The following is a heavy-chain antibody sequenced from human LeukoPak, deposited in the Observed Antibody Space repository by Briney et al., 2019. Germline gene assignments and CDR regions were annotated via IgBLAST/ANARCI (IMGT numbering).Heavy chain of an antibody. CDR3: ARHMRDGYKWSFFNY. J-gene: IGHJ4*02. CDR2: IYYSGST. CDR1: GGSISSSSYY. D-gene: IGHD5-24*01. Sequence: SETLSLTCTVSGGSISSSSYYWGWIRQPPGKGLEWIGSIYYSGSTYYNPSLKSRVTISVDTSKNQFSLKLSSVTAADTAVYYCARHMRDGYKWSFFNYWGQGTLVTVSS. V-gene: IGHV4-39*01.